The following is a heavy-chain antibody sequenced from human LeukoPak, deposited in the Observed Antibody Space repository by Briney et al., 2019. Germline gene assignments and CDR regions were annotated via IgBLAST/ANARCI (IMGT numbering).Heavy chain of an antibody. CDR2: ISYDGSNK. J-gene: IGHJ4*02. V-gene: IGHV3-30*03. CDR3: ARESYYDFWSGYPTAFDY. Sequence: GGSLRLSCAASGFTFSSYGMHWVRQAPGKGLEWLAVISYDGSNKYYADSVKGRFTISRDNSKNTLYLQMNSLRAEDTAVYYCARESYYDFWSGYPTAFDYWGQGTLVTVSS. CDR1: GFTFSSYG. D-gene: IGHD3-3*01.